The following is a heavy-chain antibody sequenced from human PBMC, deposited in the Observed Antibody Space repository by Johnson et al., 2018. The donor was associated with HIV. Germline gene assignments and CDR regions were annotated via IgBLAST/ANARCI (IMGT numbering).Heavy chain of an antibody. Sequence: VQLVESGGSVVRPGGSLRLSCAVSGFTFDNYDMSWVRQAPGKGLEWVSDINWNGDNTAYADSVQGRFTISRDNAKNSLYLQMNSLRAEDTALYYCARSIVVVINDAFDIWGQGTMVTVSS. CDR1: GFTFDNYD. D-gene: IGHD3-22*01. V-gene: IGHV3-20*04. J-gene: IGHJ3*02. CDR3: ARSIVVVINDAFDI. CDR2: INWNGDNT.